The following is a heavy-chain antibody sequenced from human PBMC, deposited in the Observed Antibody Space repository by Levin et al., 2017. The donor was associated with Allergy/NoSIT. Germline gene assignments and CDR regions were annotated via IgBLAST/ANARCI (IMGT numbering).Heavy chain of an antibody. CDR1: GGSISSADYA. CDR2: IYHGGST. CDR3: ARGGIAAAATAHRFDP. V-gene: IGHV4-30-2*01. D-gene: IGHD6-25*01. J-gene: IGHJ5*02. Sequence: MSSETLSLTCSVSGGSISSADYAWCWIRQPPGKGLEWIGYIYHGGSTYYNPSLRSRVTISVDKSKNHFSLKVISVTAADTAVYYCARGGIAAAATAHRFDPWGQGTLVTVSS.